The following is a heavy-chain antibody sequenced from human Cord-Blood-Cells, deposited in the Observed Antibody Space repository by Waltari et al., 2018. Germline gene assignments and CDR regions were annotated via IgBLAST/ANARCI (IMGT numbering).Heavy chain of an antibody. V-gene: IGHV1-8*03. CDR2: MNPNSGNT. D-gene: IGHD3-10*01. Sequence: QVQLVQSGAEVKKPGASVKVSCTASGYTFTSYANNWVRQSTGQGLEGMGWMNPNSGNTGYAQKFQGRVTITRNTSISTAYMELSSLRSEDTAVYYCARATMVRGVINDFDYWGQGTLVTVSS. CDR1: GYTFTSYA. CDR3: ARATMVRGVINDFDY. J-gene: IGHJ4*02.